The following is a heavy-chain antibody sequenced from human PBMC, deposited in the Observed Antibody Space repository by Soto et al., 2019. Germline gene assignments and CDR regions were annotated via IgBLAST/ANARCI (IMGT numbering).Heavy chain of an antibody. CDR2: IRRSGDTT. CDR3: ARPVPGNTYYYYGMDV. V-gene: IGHV3-23*01. J-gene: IGHJ6*02. D-gene: IGHD3-10*01. Sequence: GGSLRLSCAPSGFTFSRYAMSRVRQAPGKGLEWVSTIRRSGDTTYCADSVKGRFTVSRDNSKNALYLQLNSLRAEDTAVYYCARPVPGNTYYYYGMDVWGQGTTVTV. CDR1: GFTFSRYA.